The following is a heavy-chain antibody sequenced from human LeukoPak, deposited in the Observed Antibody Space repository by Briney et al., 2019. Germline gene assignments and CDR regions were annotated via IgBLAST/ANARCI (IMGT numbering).Heavy chain of an antibody. Sequence: GGSLRLSCAASGFTFSHHGMHWVRQAPGKGLEWVSSISGSGGSTYYADSVKGRFTISRDNSKNTLYLQMNSLRAEDTAVYYCAKDSTSSLLYYYYMDVWGKGTTVTVSS. CDR3: AKDSTSSLLYYYYMDV. V-gene: IGHV3-23*01. CDR2: ISGSGGST. J-gene: IGHJ6*03. CDR1: GFTFSHHG. D-gene: IGHD2-2*01.